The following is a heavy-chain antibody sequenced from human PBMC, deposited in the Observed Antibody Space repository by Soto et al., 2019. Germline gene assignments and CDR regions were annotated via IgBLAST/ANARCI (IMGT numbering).Heavy chain of an antibody. Sequence: EVQLLESGGGLVQPGGSLRLSCAASGFTFSSYAMSWVRQAPGKGLEWVSAISGSGGSTYYADSVKGRFTISRDNSKNTLYLQMNSLRAEDTAVYYCAKHSTRGYCSSTSCSFDAFDIWGQGTMVTVSS. CDR2: ISGSGGST. CDR3: AKHSTRGYCSSTSCSFDAFDI. D-gene: IGHD2-2*01. V-gene: IGHV3-23*01. J-gene: IGHJ3*02. CDR1: GFTFSSYA.